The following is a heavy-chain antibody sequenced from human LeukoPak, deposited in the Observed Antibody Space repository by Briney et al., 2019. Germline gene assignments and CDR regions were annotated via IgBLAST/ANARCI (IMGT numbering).Heavy chain of an antibody. V-gene: IGHV3-74*01. CDR3: ARDWWFDP. J-gene: IGHJ5*02. Sequence: GGSLRLSCAASGFTFSSYWMHWVRHAPGKGPMWVSRINSDGSTTDYADSVKGRFTISRDNAKSTLYLQMNILTAEDTAVYYCARDWWFDPWGQGTLVTVSS. CDR2: INSDGSTT. CDR1: GFTFSSYW.